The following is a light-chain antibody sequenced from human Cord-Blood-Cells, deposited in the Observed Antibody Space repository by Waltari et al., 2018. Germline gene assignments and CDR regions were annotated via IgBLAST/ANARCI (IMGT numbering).Light chain of an antibody. J-gene: IGKJ4*01. V-gene: IGKV1-12*01. CDR3: QQANSFPRIT. CDR2: AAS. CDR1: QGISGW. Sequence: DIRMTQSPSSVSASVGDRVPITCRERQGISGWLAWYQQKPGKAPKLLIYAASSLQSGVPSRFSGSGSGTEFTLTISSLQPEDFATYYCQQANSFPRITFGGGTKVEIK.